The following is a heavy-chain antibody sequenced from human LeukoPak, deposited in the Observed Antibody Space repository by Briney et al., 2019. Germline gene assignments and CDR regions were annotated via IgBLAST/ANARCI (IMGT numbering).Heavy chain of an antibody. CDR1: EFTFSSYI. V-gene: IGHV3-64D*09. J-gene: IGHJ4*02. CDR2: ITSNGDTT. CDR3: VKDDSYYYDSSGRDS. D-gene: IGHD3-22*01. Sequence: GGSLRLSCSASEFTFSSYIMHWARQAPGKGLEYVSAITSNGDTTYYADSVKGRVTISRDNSKNTLYLQMSSLRAEDTAVYYCVKDDSYYYDSSGRDSWGQGTLVTVSS.